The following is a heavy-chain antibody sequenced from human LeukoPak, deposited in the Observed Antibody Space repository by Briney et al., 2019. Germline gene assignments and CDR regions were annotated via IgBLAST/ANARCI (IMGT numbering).Heavy chain of an antibody. D-gene: IGHD3-10*01. J-gene: IGHJ6*03. V-gene: IGHV1-69*13. CDR3: ARGVRGVIIRRGGYYYMDV. CDR2: IIPIFGTA. Sequence: SVKVSYKASGGTFSSYAISWVRQAPGQGLEWMGGIIPIFGTANYAQKFQGRVTITADESTSTAYMELSSLRSEDTAVYYCARGVRGVIIRRGGYYYMDVWGKGTTVTVSS. CDR1: GGTFSSYA.